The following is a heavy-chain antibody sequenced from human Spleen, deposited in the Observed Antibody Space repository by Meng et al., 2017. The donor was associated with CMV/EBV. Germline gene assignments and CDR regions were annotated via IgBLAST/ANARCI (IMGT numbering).Heavy chain of an antibody. V-gene: IGHV3-48*04. Sequence: GESLKISCAASGFTFSSYSMNWLRQGPGKGLEWVAYIGTSGRTTYLADSVKGRFTISRDNARNSLYLQMNSLRAEDTAVYYCARGGELERRHSFDMWGQGTMVTVSS. D-gene: IGHD1-1*01. CDR3: ARGGELERRHSFDM. CDR2: IGTSGRTT. CDR1: GFTFSSYS. J-gene: IGHJ3*02.